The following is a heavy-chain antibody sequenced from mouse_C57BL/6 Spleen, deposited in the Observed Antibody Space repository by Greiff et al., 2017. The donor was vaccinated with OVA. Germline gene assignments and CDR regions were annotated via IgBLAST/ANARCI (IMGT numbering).Heavy chain of an antibody. CDR1: GYAFRSYW. CDR3: ARRITTGYFDY. CDR2: IYPGDGDT. J-gene: IGHJ2*01. Sequence: VQLQQSGAELVKPGASVKISCKASGYAFRSYWMNWVKQRPGKGLEWIGQIYPGDGDTNYNGKFKGKATLTADKSSSTAYMQLSSLTSEDSAVYFCARRITTGYFDYWGKGTTLTVSS. D-gene: IGHD1-1*01. V-gene: IGHV1-80*01.